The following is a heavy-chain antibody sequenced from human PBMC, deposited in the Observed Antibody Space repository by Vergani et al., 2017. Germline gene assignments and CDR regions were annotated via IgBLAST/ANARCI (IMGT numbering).Heavy chain of an antibody. CDR3: ASYDSGNWVDP. D-gene: IGHD3-3*01. V-gene: IGHV4-39*01. CDR1: GGSLSSRSYY. J-gene: IGHJ5*02. Sequence: QLHLQESGPGLVKPSETLSLTCTVSGGSLSSRSYYWGRIRQPPGKGLEWIGNFYHSGGAYYNPSLKGRVTISVDTSKNHFSLEVTSVTAANTAVYYCASYDSGNWVDPWGQGTLVTVSS. CDR2: FYHSGGA.